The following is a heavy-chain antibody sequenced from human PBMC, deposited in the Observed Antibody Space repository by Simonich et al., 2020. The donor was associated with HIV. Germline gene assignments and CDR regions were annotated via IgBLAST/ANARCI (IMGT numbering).Heavy chain of an antibody. CDR1: GFTFSSYS. V-gene: IGHV3-21*01. Sequence: EVQLVESGGGLVKTGGSLRLSCAASGFTFSSYSMNWVRQALGKGLEWVSSISSSSSYIYYADSVKGRFTISRDNAKNSLYLQMNSLRAEDTAVYYCARDGRKGSSTSCSDYWGQGTLVTVSS. CDR2: ISSSSSYI. D-gene: IGHD2-2*01. CDR3: ARDGRKGSSTSCSDY. J-gene: IGHJ4*02.